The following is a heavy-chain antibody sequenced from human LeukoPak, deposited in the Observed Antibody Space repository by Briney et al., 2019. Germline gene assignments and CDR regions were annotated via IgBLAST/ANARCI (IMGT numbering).Heavy chain of an antibody. CDR3: AKSSSWYNWFDP. Sequence: GGSLRLSCAASGLTFDDYAMHWVRQAPGKGLEWVSGISWNSGSIGYADSVKGRFTISRDNAKNSLYLQMNSLRAEDTALYYCAKSSSWYNWFDPWGQGTLVTVSS. J-gene: IGHJ5*02. V-gene: IGHV3-9*01. CDR2: ISWNSGSI. CDR1: GLTFDDYA. D-gene: IGHD6-13*01.